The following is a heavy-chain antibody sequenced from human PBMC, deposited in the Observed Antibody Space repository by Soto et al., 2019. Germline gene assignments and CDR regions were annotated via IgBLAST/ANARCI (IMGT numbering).Heavy chain of an antibody. J-gene: IGHJ5*02. CDR3: VWPTYYDFWSGYSRDSGS. V-gene: IGHV3-66*01. Sequence: GGSLRLSCAASGFTVSSNYMSWVRQAPGKGLEWVSVIYSGGSTYYADSVKGRFTISRDNSKNTLYLQMNSLRAEDTAVYYCVWPTYYDFWSGYSRDSGSWGQGTLVTVSS. CDR2: IYSGGST. D-gene: IGHD3-3*01. CDR1: GFTVSSNY.